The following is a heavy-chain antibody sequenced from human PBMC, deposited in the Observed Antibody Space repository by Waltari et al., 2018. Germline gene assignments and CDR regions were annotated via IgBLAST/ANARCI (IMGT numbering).Heavy chain of an antibody. CDR3: ATKRESSASGFDY. CDR2: IYYSGST. CDR1: GGSIISSSSY. J-gene: IGHJ4*02. D-gene: IGHD6-19*01. Sequence: QLQLQESGPGLVKPSETLSFTCTVSGGSIISSSSYWGWIRQPPGKGLEWIGSIYYSGSTYYNPSLKSRVTISVDTSKNQFSLKLSSVTAADTAVYYCATKRESSASGFDYWGQGTLVTVSS. V-gene: IGHV4-39*01.